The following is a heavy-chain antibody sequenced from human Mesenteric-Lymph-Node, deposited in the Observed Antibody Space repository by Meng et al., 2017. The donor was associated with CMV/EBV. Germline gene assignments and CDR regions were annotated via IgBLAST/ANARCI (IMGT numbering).Heavy chain of an antibody. J-gene: IGHJ6*02. D-gene: IGHD5-18*01. CDR2: IKQDGSEK. CDR3: ARKGAAMEPFYYYYGMDV. Sequence: GGSLRLSCTASGFTFSSYWMSWVRQAPGKGLEWVANIKQDGSEKYYVDSVKGRFTISRDNAKNSLYLQMNSLRAEDTAVYYCARKGAAMEPFYYYYGMDVWGQGTTVTDSS. CDR1: GFTFSSYW. V-gene: IGHV3-7*01.